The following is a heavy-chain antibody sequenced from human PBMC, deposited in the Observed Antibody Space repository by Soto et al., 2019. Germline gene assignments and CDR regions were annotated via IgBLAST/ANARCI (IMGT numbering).Heavy chain of an antibody. CDR2: INPNSGGT. D-gene: IGHD4-4*01. CDR3: ARDYSNYVRGRTLQRFDP. V-gene: IGHV1-2*02. J-gene: IGHJ5*02. CDR1: GYTFTGDY. Sequence: SVKVSFKASGYTFTGDYMHWVRQAPGQGLEWMGWINPNSGGTNYAQKFQGRVTMTRDTSISTAYMELSRLRSDDTAVYYCARDYSNYVRGRTLQRFDPWGQGTLVTVSS.